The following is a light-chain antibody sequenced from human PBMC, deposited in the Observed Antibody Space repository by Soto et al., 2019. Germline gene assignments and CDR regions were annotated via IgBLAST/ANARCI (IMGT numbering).Light chain of an antibody. CDR3: CSYAGSYTHYV. CDR1: SSDVGGYNY. V-gene: IGLV2-11*01. Sequence: QSALTQPRSVSGSPGQSITISCTGTSSDVGGYNYVSWYRQHPGKAPKLMISDVSKRPSGVPDRFSGSKSGNTAYLTISGLQAEDEADYYCCSYAGSYTHYVFGTGTKLTVL. CDR2: DVS. J-gene: IGLJ1*01.